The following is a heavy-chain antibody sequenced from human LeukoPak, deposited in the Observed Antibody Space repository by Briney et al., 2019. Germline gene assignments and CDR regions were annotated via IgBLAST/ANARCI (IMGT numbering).Heavy chain of an antibody. Sequence: GGSLKLSCAASAFTFSSYAMSWVRQAPGKGLEWVSAISGSGGITYYADSVKGRFAVSRDNSKNTVYLQMNSLRVEDTAVYYCARPYYNSGSLGDYWGQGTLVTVSS. CDR3: ARPYYNSGSLGDY. D-gene: IGHD3-10*01. CDR1: AFTFSSYA. J-gene: IGHJ4*02. CDR2: ISGSGGIT. V-gene: IGHV3-23*01.